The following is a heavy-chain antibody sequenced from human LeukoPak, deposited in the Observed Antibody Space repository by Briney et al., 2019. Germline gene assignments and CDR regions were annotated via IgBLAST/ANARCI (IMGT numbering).Heavy chain of an antibody. J-gene: IGHJ4*02. CDR2: IYYSGST. D-gene: IGHD2-21*02. CDR3: ARAYCGGDCYFGFDY. CDR1: GGSISSSSYY. V-gene: IGHV4-39*01. Sequence: SGTLSLTCTVSGGSISSSSYYWGWIRQPPGKGLEWIGSIYYSGSTYYNPSLKSRVTISVDTSKNQFSLKLSSVTAADTAVYYCARAYCGGDCYFGFDYWGQGTLVSVSS.